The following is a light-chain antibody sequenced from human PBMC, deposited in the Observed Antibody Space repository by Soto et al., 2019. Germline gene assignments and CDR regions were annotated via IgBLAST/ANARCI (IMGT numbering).Light chain of an antibody. CDR2: GAS. V-gene: IGKV3-20*01. CDR1: QSVSSGY. Sequence: ETVMTQSTGTLSLSPGERANLSCRASQSVSSGYLAWYQQKPGQAPRLLIFGASNRATGIPDRFTGSGSGTDFTLTISRLEPEDFAVYYCQQYGISQNTVGQGTKLEIK. CDR3: QQYGISQNT. J-gene: IGKJ2*01.